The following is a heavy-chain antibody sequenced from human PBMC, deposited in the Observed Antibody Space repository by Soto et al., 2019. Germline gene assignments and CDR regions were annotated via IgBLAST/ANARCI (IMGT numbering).Heavy chain of an antibody. CDR1: GGSFSGYY. Sequence: SETLSLTCAVYGGSFSGYYWSWIRQPPGKGLEWIGEINHSGSTNYNPSLKSRVTISVDTSKNQFSLKLSSVTAADTAVYYCAGAGGSGSYFNGDRYFDYWGQGTLVTVSS. V-gene: IGHV4-34*01. J-gene: IGHJ4*02. CDR2: INHSGST. D-gene: IGHD1-26*01. CDR3: AGAGGSGSYFNGDRYFDY.